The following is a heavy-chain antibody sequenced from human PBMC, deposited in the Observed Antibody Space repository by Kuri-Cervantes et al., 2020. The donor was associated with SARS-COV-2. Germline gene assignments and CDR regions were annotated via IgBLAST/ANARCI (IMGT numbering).Heavy chain of an antibody. CDR2: IYYSGST. CDR3: ARESYCGVRTCLLNTFDP. V-gene: IGHV4-39*02. CDR1: GDSISSRNYY. D-gene: IGHD2-21*01. J-gene: IGHJ5*02. Sequence: ESLKISCTVSGDSISSRNYYWGWIRQPPGKGLEWIASIYYSGSTYHNPSLKSRVTISVDTSKNQFSLRLSSVTAADTAVYYCARESYCGVRTCLLNTFDPLGQGTLVTVSS.